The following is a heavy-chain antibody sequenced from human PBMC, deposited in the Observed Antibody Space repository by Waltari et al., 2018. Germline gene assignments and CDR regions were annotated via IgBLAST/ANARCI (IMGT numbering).Heavy chain of an antibody. CDR1: GGPFRSYA. CDR2: IIPIFGTA. Sequence: QVQLVQSGAEVTKPGSSVTVSCQASGGPFRSYAISWVRPAPGQGLEWMGGIIPIFGTANYAQKFQGRVTITTDESTSTAYMELSSLRSEDTAVYYCARAPGIAVAEVYYGMDVWGQGTTVTVSS. D-gene: IGHD6-19*01. J-gene: IGHJ6*02. CDR3: ARAPGIAVAEVYYGMDV. V-gene: IGHV1-69*05.